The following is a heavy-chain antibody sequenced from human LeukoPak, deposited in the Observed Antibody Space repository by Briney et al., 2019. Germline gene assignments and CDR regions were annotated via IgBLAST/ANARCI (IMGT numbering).Heavy chain of an antibody. CDR2: SSGDGTTT. Sequence: GGSLRLSCAASGFTFDEYAMHWVRQAPGKGLEWVSLSSGDGTTTYYADSVKGRFTISRDNSKNSLYLQMNSLRTEDTALYYCAKDIDGDCNGGTCFPGPFDYWGQGTLVTVSS. D-gene: IGHD2-15*01. V-gene: IGHV3-43*02. CDR1: GFTFDEYA. CDR3: AKDIDGDCNGGTCFPGPFDY. J-gene: IGHJ4*02.